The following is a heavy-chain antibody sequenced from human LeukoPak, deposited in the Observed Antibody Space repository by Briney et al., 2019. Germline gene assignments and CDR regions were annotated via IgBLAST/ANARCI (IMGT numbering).Heavy chain of an antibody. D-gene: IGHD2-15*01. J-gene: IGHJ5*02. V-gene: IGHV3-74*01. CDR1: GFTFSSYW. CDR2: INSDGSST. Sequence: GGSLRLSCAASGFTFSSYWMHWVRQGPGKGLVWVSRINSDGSSTSYADSVKGRFTISRDNAKNTLFLQMNSLRAEDTAVYYCARDYLVVASYWFDPWGQGTLVTVSS. CDR3: ARDYLVVASYWFDP.